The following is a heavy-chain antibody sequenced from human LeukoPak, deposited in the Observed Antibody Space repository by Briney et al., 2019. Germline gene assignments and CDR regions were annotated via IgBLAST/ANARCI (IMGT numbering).Heavy chain of an antibody. Sequence: GGSLRLSCAASGFTFSSYWMHWVRQAPGKGLVWVSRIKSDGSTNYADSMKGRFTISRDNAKNTVSLQMNSLRAEDTGVYYCARAPSEIGGYYPEYFRHWGQGTLVTVSS. V-gene: IGHV3-74*01. D-gene: IGHD3-22*01. J-gene: IGHJ1*01. CDR1: GFTFSSYW. CDR3: ARAPSEIGGYYPEYFRH. CDR2: IKSDGST.